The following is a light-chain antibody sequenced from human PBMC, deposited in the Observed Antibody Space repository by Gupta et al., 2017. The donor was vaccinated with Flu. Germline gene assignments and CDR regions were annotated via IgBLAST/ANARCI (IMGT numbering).Light chain of an antibody. CDR1: QFIYSS. V-gene: IGKV3-15*01. CDR3: HQYNDWPRT. J-gene: IGKJ1*01. Sequence: TLSLSPGERAALSCRASQFIYSSLAWFQQKPGQPPRLLIYGTSTRATGIPARFSGSGSGTEFTLTISSRQSEDFAVYYCHQYNDWPRTFGQGTKVEIK. CDR2: GTS.